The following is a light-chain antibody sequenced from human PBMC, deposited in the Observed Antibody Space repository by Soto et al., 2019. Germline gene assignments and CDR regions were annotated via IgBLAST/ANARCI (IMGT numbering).Light chain of an antibody. J-gene: IGKJ4*01. V-gene: IGKV1-39*01. CDR2: AAS. CDR3: QQSDSILT. Sequence: DIQMTQSPSSLSASVGDRVTITCRASQSISSYLNWYQQKPGKAPKLLIYAASSLQSGVPSRFSGSGSGTDFTLTISSLQPEDFATYYCQQSDSILTFGGGTKVE. CDR1: QSISSY.